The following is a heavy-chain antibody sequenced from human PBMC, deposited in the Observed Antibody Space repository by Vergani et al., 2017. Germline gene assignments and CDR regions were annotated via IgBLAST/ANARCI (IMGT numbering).Heavy chain of an antibody. D-gene: IGHD2/OR15-2a*01. J-gene: IGHJ6*03. CDR2: ISARYPST. CDR3: AKDLGGCNSISCSYYMDV. Sequence: EVHLLESGGGQVEAGGSLRLSCAASGFTFSACPMTWVRQAPGNGLEWVSAISARYPSTYYADSVKGRFTISRDNSKNMLYLQMNSLRVEDTAVYYCAKDLGGCNSISCSYYMDVWGKGTTVTV. V-gene: IGHV3-23*01. CDR1: GFTFSACP.